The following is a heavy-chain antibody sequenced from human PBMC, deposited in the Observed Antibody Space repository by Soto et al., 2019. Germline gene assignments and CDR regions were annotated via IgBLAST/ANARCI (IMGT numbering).Heavy chain of an antibody. CDR2: INHSGST. CDR1: GGSFSGYY. Sequence: QVQLQQWGAGLLKPSETLSLTCAVYGGSFSGYYWSWIRQPPGKGLEWIGEINHSGSTNYNPSLKSRVTISVDTSKNQFSLKLSSVTAADTAVYYCARGSDFWSGYRDDAFDIWGQGTMVTVSS. D-gene: IGHD3-3*01. V-gene: IGHV4-34*01. CDR3: ARGSDFWSGYRDDAFDI. J-gene: IGHJ3*02.